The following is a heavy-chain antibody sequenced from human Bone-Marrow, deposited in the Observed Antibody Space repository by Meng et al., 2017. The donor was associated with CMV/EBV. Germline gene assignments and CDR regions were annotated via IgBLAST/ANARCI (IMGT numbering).Heavy chain of an antibody. D-gene: IGHD2-8*01. V-gene: IGHV3-13*01. J-gene: IGHJ1*01. CDR3: ARGVWAGVPLEYLQH. Sequence: GGSLRLSCTASGFSVSSYDMHWVRQATGKGLEWVSAIDTAGDTYYPDSLKGRFTISRDNFKNTVYLQMNSLRAEDTAIYYCARGVWAGVPLEYLQHWGQGTLVTVSS. CDR1: GFSVSSYD. CDR2: IDTAGDT.